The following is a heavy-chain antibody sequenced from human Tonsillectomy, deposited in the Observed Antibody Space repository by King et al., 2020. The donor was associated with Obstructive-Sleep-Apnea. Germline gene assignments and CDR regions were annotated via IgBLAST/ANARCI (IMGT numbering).Heavy chain of an antibody. CDR3: ARQRAYDILTAYYNVDYYYGMDV. Sequence: QLVQYGAEVKKPGASLKISCKASGYNFTNYWIVWVRQMPGKGLEWMGISYPGDSDTRYSPSFQGQVTISADKSISTAYLQWSGLKASDTAMYYCARQRAYDILTAYYNVDYYYGMDVWGQGTTVTVSS. V-gene: IGHV5-51*01. CDR1: GYNFTNYW. D-gene: IGHD3-9*01. J-gene: IGHJ6*02. CDR2: SYPGDSDT.